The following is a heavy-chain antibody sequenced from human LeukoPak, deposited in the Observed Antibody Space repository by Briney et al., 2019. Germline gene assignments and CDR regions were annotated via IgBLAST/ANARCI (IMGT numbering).Heavy chain of an antibody. CDR2: ISYDGSNK. V-gene: IGHV3-30*03. Sequence: PEGSLRLSCAASGFTFSSYAMSWVRQAPGKGLEWVAVISYDGSNKYYADSVKGRFTISRDNSKNALYLQMNSLRAEDAAVYYCVPGGVAAAGTGVFDYWGQGTLVTVSS. J-gene: IGHJ4*02. CDR3: VPGGVAAAGTGVFDY. D-gene: IGHD6-13*01. CDR1: GFTFSSYA.